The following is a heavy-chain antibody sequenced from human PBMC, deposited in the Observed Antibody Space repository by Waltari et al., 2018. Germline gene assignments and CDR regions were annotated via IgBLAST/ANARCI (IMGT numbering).Heavy chain of an antibody. CDR2: ISGHGNGV. J-gene: IGHJ5*01. Sequence: VQLLESGGGVVQPGGSLRLSCTASGFTFVNTGMNWVRQAPGQGLEWVSAISGHGNGVYYAAAVKGRFTISRDNSQNTLYLQMSSLRVEDTAVDYCATLNGDFLNWFDSWGQGALVTVSS. V-gene: IGHV3-23*01. CDR1: GFTFVNTG. CDR3: ATLNGDFLNWFDS. D-gene: IGHD4-17*01.